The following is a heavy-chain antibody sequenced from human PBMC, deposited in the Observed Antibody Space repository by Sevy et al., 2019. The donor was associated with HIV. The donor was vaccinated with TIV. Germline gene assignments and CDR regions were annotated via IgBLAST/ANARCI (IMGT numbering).Heavy chain of an antibody. J-gene: IGHJ3*02. Sequence: SQTLSLTCAISGDSVSSNSAAWNWIRQSPSRGLELLGRTYYRSNWYNDYAVSVKSRITINQDTSKTQFSLQLNSVTPEDTAVDYCARVGYCSGGSCSNHDAFDIWGQGTMVTVSS. D-gene: IGHD2-15*01. CDR1: GDSVSSNSAA. CDR2: TYYRSNWYN. CDR3: ARVGYCSGGSCSNHDAFDI. V-gene: IGHV6-1*01.